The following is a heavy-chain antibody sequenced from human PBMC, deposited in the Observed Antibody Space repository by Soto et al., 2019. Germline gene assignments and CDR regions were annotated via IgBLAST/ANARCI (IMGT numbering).Heavy chain of an antibody. CDR1: GYIFTNYG. CDR3: ARDRPPRFDY. Sequence: QIQLVQSGAEVKKTGASVKVSCKTSGYIFTNYGISWVRQAPGQGLEWMGWISAYNGNTKYAQNLQGRVTLTTDTYKSTAYMELRSLGSHDTAVFYCARDRPPRFDYRGQGTPVTVSS. V-gene: IGHV1-18*01. CDR2: ISAYNGNT. J-gene: IGHJ4*02.